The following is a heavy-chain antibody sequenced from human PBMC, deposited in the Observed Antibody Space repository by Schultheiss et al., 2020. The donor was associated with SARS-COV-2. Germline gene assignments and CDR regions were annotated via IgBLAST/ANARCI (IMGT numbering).Heavy chain of an antibody. Sequence: SVKVSCKASGFTFTSSAMQWVRQARGQRLEWIGWIVVGSGNTNYAQKFQERVTITRDMSTSTAYMELSRLRSDDTAVYYCARDEGIVGAIEAFDIWGQGTMVTVSS. J-gene: IGHJ3*02. V-gene: IGHV1-58*02. CDR3: ARDEGIVGAIEAFDI. D-gene: IGHD1-26*01. CDR1: GFTFTSSA. CDR2: IVVGSGNT.